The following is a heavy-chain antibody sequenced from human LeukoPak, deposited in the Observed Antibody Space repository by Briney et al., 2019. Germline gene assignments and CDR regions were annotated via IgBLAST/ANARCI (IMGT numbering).Heavy chain of an antibody. CDR1: GGSISSGSYY. CDR3: ARSCSSTSCYSYYYGMDV. CDR2: IYTSGST. D-gene: IGHD2-2*02. V-gene: IGHV4-61*02. J-gene: IGHJ6*02. Sequence: SETLSLTCTVSGGSISSGSYYWSWIRQPAGKGLEWIGRIYTSGSTNYNPSLKSRVTISVDTSKNQFSLKLSSMTAADTAVYYCARSCSSTSCYSYYYGMDVWGQGTTVTVSS.